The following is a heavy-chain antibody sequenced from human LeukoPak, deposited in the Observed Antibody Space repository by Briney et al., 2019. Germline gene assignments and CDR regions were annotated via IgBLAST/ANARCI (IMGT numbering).Heavy chain of an antibody. V-gene: IGHV3-23*01. CDR3: ATRQGYYYDSSGYYFFXY. Sequence: GGSLRLSCAASGFTFSSYAMSWVRQAPGKGLEWVSAISGSGGSTYYADSVKGRFTISRDNSKNTLYLQMNSLRAEDTAVYYXATRQGYYYDSSGYYFFXYWGXGXXVT. CDR2: ISGSGGST. CDR1: GFTFSSYA. J-gene: IGHJ4*01. D-gene: IGHD3-22*01.